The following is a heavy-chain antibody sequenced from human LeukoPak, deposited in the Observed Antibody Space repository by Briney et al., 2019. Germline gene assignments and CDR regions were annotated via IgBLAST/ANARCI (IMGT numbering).Heavy chain of an antibody. J-gene: IGHJ4*02. CDR1: RFTFNTYA. CDR3: AKDGLVWLGELN. D-gene: IGHD3-10*01. V-gene: IGHV3-23*01. Sequence: PGGSLRLSCAASRFTFNTYAMSWVRQAPGKGLKWVSAISGSGGSTYYADSVKGRFTISRDNSNNTLYLQMNSLRAEDTAVYYCAKDGLVWLGELNWGQGTLVTVSS. CDR2: ISGSGGST.